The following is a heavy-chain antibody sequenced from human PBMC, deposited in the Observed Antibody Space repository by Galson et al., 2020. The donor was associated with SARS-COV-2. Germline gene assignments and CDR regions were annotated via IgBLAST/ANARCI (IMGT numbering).Heavy chain of an antibody. CDR1: GDSITSYY. CDR2: IYYLGSA. Sequence: SETLSLTCTVSGDSITSYYWSWIRQPPGKGLEWIGYIYYLGSAKSNPSLTSRVAISEDASKNQFSLQLTSVTAADTAVYFCARYTGSHVDYWGQGTLVTVSS. D-gene: IGHD1-26*01. V-gene: IGHV4-59*01. CDR3: ARYTGSHVDY. J-gene: IGHJ4*02.